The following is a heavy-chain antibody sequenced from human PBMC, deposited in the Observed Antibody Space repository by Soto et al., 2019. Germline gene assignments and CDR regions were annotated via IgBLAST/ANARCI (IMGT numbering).Heavy chain of an antibody. J-gene: IGHJ4*02. V-gene: IGHV5-10-1*01. CDR2: IDPSDSYT. D-gene: IGHD1-1*01. CDR3: ARHVVGARGWVEEPL. CDR1: GYSFTSYW. Sequence: EVQLVQSGAEVKKPGESLRISCKGSGYSFTSYWISWVRQMPGKGLEWMGRIDPSDSYTNYSPSFQGHVTISADKSISTAYLQWSSLKASDTARYYCARHVVGARGWVEEPLWGQGTLVTVSS.